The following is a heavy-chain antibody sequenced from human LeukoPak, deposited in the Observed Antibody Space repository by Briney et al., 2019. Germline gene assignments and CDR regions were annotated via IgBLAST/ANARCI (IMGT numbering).Heavy chain of an antibody. J-gene: IGHJ4*02. CDR3: ARAYGSGSYGLSY. CDR2: INPNSGGT. Sequence: GASVKVSCKASGYTFTGYYMHWVRQAPGQGLEWMGWINPNSGGTNYAQKFQGRVTMTRDTSISTAYMELSRLRSDDTAVYYCARAYGSGSYGLSYWGQGTLVTVSS. D-gene: IGHD3-10*01. CDR1: GYTFTGYY. V-gene: IGHV1-2*02.